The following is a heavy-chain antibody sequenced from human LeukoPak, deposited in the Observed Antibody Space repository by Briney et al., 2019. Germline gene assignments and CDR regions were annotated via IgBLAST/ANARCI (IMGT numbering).Heavy chain of an antibody. CDR2: ISAYNGNT. CDR1: GYTFTSYG. D-gene: IGHD5-18*01. Sequence: ASVKVSCKASGYTFTSYGISWVRRAPGQGLEWMGWISAYNGNTNYAQKLQGRVTMTTDTSTSTAYMELRSLRPDDTAVYYCATQYSYGPYYFDYWGQGTLVTVSS. V-gene: IGHV1-18*01. J-gene: IGHJ4*02. CDR3: ATQYSYGPYYFDY.